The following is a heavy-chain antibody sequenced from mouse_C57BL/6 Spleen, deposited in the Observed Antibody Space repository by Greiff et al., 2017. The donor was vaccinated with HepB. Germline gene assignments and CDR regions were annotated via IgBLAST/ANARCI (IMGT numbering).Heavy chain of an antibody. CDR1: GFTFSSYG. J-gene: IGHJ4*01. CDR2: ISSGGSYT. CDR3: ARQRVYEYAMDY. D-gene: IGHD1-1*01. V-gene: IGHV5-6*01. Sequence: EVKVVESGGALVQPGGSLKLSCAASGFTFSSYGMSWVRQTPDKRLEWVATISSGGSYTYSPDSVKGRFTISRENAKNTLYLQMSSLKSEDTAMYYCARQRVYEYAMDYWGQGTSVTVSS.